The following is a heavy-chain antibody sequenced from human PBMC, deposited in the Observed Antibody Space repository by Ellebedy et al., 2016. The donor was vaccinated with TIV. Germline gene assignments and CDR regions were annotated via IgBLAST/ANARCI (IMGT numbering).Heavy chain of an antibody. CDR3: AKGLLSIAARPDNFDY. D-gene: IGHD6-6*01. CDR2: ISWNSGSI. J-gene: IGHJ4*02. CDR1: GFTFSSYA. V-gene: IGHV3-9*01. Sequence: SLKISCAASGFTFSSYAMSWVRQAPGKGLEWVSGISWNSGSIGYADSVKGRFTISRDNAKNSLYLQMNSLRAEDTALYYCAKGLLSIAARPDNFDYWGQGTLVTVSS.